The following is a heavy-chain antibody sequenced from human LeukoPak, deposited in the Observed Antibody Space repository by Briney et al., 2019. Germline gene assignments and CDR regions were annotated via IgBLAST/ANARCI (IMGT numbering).Heavy chain of an antibody. J-gene: IGHJ4*02. CDR1: GGSISSHY. CDR2: IYYSGST. D-gene: IGHD2-15*01. V-gene: IGHV4-59*11. CDR3: ARGTGSSGY. Sequence: SETLSLTCTVSGGSISSHYWSWIRQPPGKGLEWIGYIYYSGSTNYNPSLKSRVTISVDTSKNQFSLKLSFVTAADTAVYYCARGTGSSGYWGQGTLVTVSS.